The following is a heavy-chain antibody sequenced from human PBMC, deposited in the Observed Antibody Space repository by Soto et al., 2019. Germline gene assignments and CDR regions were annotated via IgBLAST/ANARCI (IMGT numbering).Heavy chain of an antibody. D-gene: IGHD3-10*01. Sequence: QVQLQASGPGLVKPSETLSLTCTVSGGSISSYYWSWIRQPPGKGLEWIGYIYYSGSTNYNPSLKSRVTIPVDTSKNQYSLKLISVTAADTALYYCARTYGRNFDYWGQGTLVTVSS. CDR2: IYYSGST. CDR1: GGSISSYY. J-gene: IGHJ4*02. CDR3: ARTYGRNFDY. V-gene: IGHV4-59*01.